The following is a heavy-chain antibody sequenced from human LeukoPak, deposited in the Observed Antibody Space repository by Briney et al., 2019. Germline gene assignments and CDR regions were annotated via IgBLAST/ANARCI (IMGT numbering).Heavy chain of an antibody. J-gene: IGHJ4*02. CDR3: ARDPIDH. Sequence: PGGSLRLSCAASGFTFSNFAMHWVRQAPGKGLEWVTFIAYDESNKYYADSVKGRFTVSRDNSKNTLYLKMNSLRGEDTAVYYCARDPIDHWGQGTLVTVSS. V-gene: IGHV3-30-3*01. CDR1: GFTFSNFA. CDR2: IAYDESNK.